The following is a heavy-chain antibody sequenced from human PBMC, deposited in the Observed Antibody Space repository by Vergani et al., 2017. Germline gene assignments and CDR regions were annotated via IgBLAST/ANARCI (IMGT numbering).Heavy chain of an antibody. CDR3: AKDLSGSNSMADAFVF. V-gene: IGHV3-23*01. Sequence: EVQLLESGGGLVQPGGSLRLSCAASGFTFSSYAMSWVRQAPGKGLEWVSAISGSGGRTYYADSVKGRFTISRDNSKNTLYLQMNSLRAEDTAVYYCAKDLSGSNSMADAFVFWAQGTMVTVP. J-gene: IGHJ3*01. D-gene: IGHD1-26*01. CDR2: ISGSGGRT. CDR1: GFTFSSYA.